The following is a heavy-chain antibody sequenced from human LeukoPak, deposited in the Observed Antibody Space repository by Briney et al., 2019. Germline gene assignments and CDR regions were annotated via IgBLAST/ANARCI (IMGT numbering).Heavy chain of an antibody. V-gene: IGHV4-59*01. J-gene: IGHJ4*02. CDR2: IYYSGST. Sequence: SETLSLTCTVSGGSISSYYWSWIRQPPGKGLEWIGYIYYSGSTNYNPSLKSRVTISEDTSKNQFSLKLSSVTAADTAVYYCARVTYDYVWGSYRWYYFDYWGQGTLVTVSS. D-gene: IGHD3-16*02. CDR3: ARVTYDYVWGSYRWYYFDY. CDR1: GGSISSYY.